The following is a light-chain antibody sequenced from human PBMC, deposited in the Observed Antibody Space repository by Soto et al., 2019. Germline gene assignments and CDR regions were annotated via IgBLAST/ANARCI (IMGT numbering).Light chain of an antibody. CDR1: KLGDKY. J-gene: IGLJ2*01. CDR3: QAWDSSTANVV. V-gene: IGLV3-1*01. Sequence: ELTQPPSVSVSPGQTANITCSGDKLGDKYACWYQQRPGQSPVLVIYQHSKRPSGIPERFSGSNSGNTATLTISGTQAMDEADYYCQAWDSSTANVVFGGGTKVTVL. CDR2: QHS.